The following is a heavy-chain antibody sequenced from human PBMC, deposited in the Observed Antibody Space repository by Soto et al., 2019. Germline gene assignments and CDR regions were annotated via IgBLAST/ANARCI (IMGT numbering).Heavy chain of an antibody. CDR3: ARDLELGIVNQEGQLSRRLRYYYGMDV. V-gene: IGHV3-7*01. J-gene: IGHJ6*02. D-gene: IGHD5-18*01. CDR1: GFTFSSYW. Sequence: EVQLVESGGGLVQPGGSLRLSCAASGFTFSSYWMSWVRQAPGKGLEWVANIKQDGSEKYYVDSVKGRFTISRDNAKNSLYLKMNSLRAEDTAVYYCARDLELGIVNQEGQLSRRLRYYYGMDVWGQGTTVTVSS. CDR2: IKQDGSEK.